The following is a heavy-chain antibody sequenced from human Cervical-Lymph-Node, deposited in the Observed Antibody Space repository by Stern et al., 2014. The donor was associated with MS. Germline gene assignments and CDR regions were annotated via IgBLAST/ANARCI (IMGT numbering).Heavy chain of an antibody. CDR1: GFNFNDYY. Sequence: QVQLVESGGGLVKPGGSLRLSCGASGFNFNDYYMGWIRQAPGKGLEWVSYISTLGTTKYYADSVMGRFTISRDNARNSLYLRMNGLRVEDTAVYYCARAGTTGLYHYYGMDVWGQGTTVTVSS. CDR3: ARAGTTGLYHYYGMDV. CDR2: ISTLGTTK. J-gene: IGHJ6*02. D-gene: IGHD1-1*01. V-gene: IGHV3-11*01.